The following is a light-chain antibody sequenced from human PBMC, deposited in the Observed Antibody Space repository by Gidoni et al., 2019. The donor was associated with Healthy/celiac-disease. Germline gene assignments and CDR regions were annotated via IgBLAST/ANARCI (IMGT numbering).Light chain of an antibody. Sequence: QSVLTQPPSASGTPGQRVTISCSGSSSHSGSNYVYWYQQLPGTAPKLLIYRNNQRPSGVPDRFSGSKSGTSASLAISGLRSEDEADYYCAAWDDSLSGPVVFGGGTKLTVL. CDR1: SSHSGSNY. CDR2: RNN. CDR3: AAWDDSLSGPVV. V-gene: IGLV1-47*01. J-gene: IGLJ2*01.